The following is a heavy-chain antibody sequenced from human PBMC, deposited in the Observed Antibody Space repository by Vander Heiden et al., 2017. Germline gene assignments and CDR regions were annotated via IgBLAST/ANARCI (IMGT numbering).Heavy chain of an antibody. CDR2: ISGSGDST. V-gene: IGHV3-23*01. Sequence: EVQLLESGGGLVQPGGSLRVSCAASGFTFSSYAMSWVRQAPGKGLEWVSAISGSGDSTYYADAVKGRFTISRDNSKNTLYLQMNSLRAEDTAVYYCAKAAILGGYYYYGMDVWGQGTTVTVSS. CDR3: AKAAILGGYYYYGMDV. J-gene: IGHJ6*02. CDR1: GFTFSSYA.